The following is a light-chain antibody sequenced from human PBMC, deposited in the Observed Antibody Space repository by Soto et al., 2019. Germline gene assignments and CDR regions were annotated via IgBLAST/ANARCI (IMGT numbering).Light chain of an antibody. J-gene: IGKJ2*01. Sequence: EIVLTQSPATLSLSPGERVTLSCRASQSVNSFLAWYQQRPGQAPRLLIYDASHRATSVPARFSGSGSGTDFTLTISSLEPEDFAVYYWQHRSNFMYTFGQGTKLELK. V-gene: IGKV3-11*01. CDR3: QHRSNFMYT. CDR2: DAS. CDR1: QSVNSF.